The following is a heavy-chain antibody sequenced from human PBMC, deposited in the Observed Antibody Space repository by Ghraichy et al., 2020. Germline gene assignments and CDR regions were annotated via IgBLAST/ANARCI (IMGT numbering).Heavy chain of an antibody. CDR3: ARLGVWFGEEPLDI. CDR1: GFTFSSSA. V-gene: IGHV3-30*04. J-gene: IGHJ3*02. Sequence: GGSLRLSCAASGFTFSSSAMHWVRQAPGKWLEWVAVISFDGSNRYYADFVKGRFTISRDTSKSTLYLQMNSLRPEDTAVYFCARLGVWFGEEPLDIWGRGTMVTVSS. CDR2: ISFDGSNR. D-gene: IGHD3-10*01.